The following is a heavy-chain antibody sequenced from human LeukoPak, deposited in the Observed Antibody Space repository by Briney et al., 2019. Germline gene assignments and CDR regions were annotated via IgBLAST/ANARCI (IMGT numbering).Heavy chain of an antibody. Sequence: GGSLRLSCAASGFTFSSYEMNWVRQAPGKGLEWVSYISSSGSTIYYADSVKGRFTISRDNAKNTLYLQMNSLRAEDTAVYYCARDGDIVVVVAATPYFDYWGQGTLVTVSS. CDR3: ARDGDIVVVVAATPYFDY. J-gene: IGHJ4*02. CDR1: GFTFSSYE. D-gene: IGHD2-15*01. V-gene: IGHV3-48*03. CDR2: ISSSGSTI.